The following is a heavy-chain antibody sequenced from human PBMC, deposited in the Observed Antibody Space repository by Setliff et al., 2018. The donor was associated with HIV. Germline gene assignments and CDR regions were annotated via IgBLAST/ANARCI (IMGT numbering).Heavy chain of an antibody. V-gene: IGHV1-3*01. CDR1: GYTFTSYV. J-gene: IGHJ6*03. CDR3: AREGKFRYYYYMDV. Sequence: ASVKVSCKASGYTFTSYVRHWVRQAPGQRLEWRGWSNAGNGNTKYSQKFQGRVTFTRDTSASTAYMELSSLSSEDTAVYYCAREGKFRYYYYMDVWGKGTTVTVSS. CDR2: SNAGNGNT. D-gene: IGHD3-10*01.